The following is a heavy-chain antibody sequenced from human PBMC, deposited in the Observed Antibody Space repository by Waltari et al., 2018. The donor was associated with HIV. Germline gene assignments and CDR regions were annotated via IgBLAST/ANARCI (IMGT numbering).Heavy chain of an antibody. J-gene: IGHJ6*02. Sequence: EVQLVESVGGLIQPGGSLRVSCAASGFSSVSRNYMNWVRQAPGRGLEGVSAIYSGGRTYYADSVKGRFTISRDNSKNTLFLQMNSRRAEDTAVYYCARDLRPKGIYYYYGMDVWGQGTTVTVSS. D-gene: IGHD1-20*01. V-gene: IGHV3-53*01. CDR3: ARDLRPKGIYYYYGMDV. CDR1: GFSSVSRNY. CDR2: IYSGGRT.